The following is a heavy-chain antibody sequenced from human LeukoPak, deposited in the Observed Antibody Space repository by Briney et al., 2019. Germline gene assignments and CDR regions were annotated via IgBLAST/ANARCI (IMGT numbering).Heavy chain of an antibody. J-gene: IGHJ3*02. Sequence: SEALSLTCTVSGGSISSYYWGWIRQPPGKGLEWIGSIYYSGSTYYNPSLKSRVTISVDTSKNQFSLKLSSVTAADTAVYYCAGPGKDAFDIWGQGTMVTVSS. CDR3: AGPGKDAFDI. V-gene: IGHV4-39*01. CDR1: GGSISSYY. D-gene: IGHD3-10*01. CDR2: IYYSGST.